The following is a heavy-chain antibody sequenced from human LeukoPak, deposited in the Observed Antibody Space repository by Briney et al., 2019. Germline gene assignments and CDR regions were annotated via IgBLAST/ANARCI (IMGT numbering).Heavy chain of an antibody. D-gene: IGHD6-13*01. J-gene: IGHJ4*02. Sequence: SETLSLTCTVSGGSISSYYWSWIRQPAGKGLEWIGRIYTSGSTNYNPSLKSRVTISLGTSQNQFSLKLSSLTAADTAVYYCARGVVAAAGRTFDFWGQGTLVTVSS. CDR3: ARGVVAAAGRTFDF. V-gene: IGHV4-4*07. CDR2: IYTSGST. CDR1: GGSISSYY.